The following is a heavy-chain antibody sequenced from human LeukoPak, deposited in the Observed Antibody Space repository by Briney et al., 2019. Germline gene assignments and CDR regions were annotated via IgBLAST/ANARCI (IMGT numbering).Heavy chain of an antibody. CDR1: GFTFSSYA. CDR2: ISGSGGST. CDR3: ARDPEEYCSSTSCYHYYYYGMDV. J-gene: IGHJ6*02. D-gene: IGHD2-2*01. Sequence: GGSLRLSCAASGFTFSSYAMSWVRQAPGKGLEWVSAISGSGGSTYYADSVKGRFTISRDNSKNTLYLQMNSLRAEDTAVYYCARDPEEYCSSTSCYHYYYYGMDVWGQGTTVTVSS. V-gene: IGHV3-23*01.